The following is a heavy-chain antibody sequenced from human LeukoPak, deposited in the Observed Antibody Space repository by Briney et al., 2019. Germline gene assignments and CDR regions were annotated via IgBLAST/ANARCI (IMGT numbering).Heavy chain of an antibody. CDR1: GGSISSSSYY. D-gene: IGHD6-19*01. J-gene: IGHJ4*02. CDR2: IYYSGST. Sequence: SETLSLTCTVSGGSISSSSYYWGWIRQPPGKGLEWIGSIYYSGSTYYNPSLKSRVTISVDTSKNQFSLKLSSVTAADTAVYYCARSVAVAYDYWGQGTLVTVSS. V-gene: IGHV4-39*01. CDR3: ARSVAVAYDY.